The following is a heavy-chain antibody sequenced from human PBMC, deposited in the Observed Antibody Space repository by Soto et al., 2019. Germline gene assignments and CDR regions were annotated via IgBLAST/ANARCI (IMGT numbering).Heavy chain of an antibody. J-gene: IGHJ4*02. V-gene: IGHV4-59*01. Sequence: PSETLSLTCTVSGGSISSYYWSWIRQPPGKGLEWIGYIYDSGSTHYNPSLKSRVTISVDTSKNQFSLKLTSVTAADTAVYYCASRWGTSFDFWGQGTLVTVSS. CDR2: IYDSGST. CDR3: ASRWGTSFDF. CDR1: GGSISSYY. D-gene: IGHD7-27*01.